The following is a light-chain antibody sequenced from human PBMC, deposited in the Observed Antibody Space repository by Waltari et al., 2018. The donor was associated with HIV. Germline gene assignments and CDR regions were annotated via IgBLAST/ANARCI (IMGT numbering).Light chain of an antibody. CDR2: WAS. V-gene: IGKV4-1*01. Sequence: DIVMTQSPDSLAVSLGERATINCKSSQSVLYSSNNKNYLAWTQQKPGQPPKLLIYWASARESGVPDRFSASGSGTDFTLTISSLQAEDVAVYYCQQHYTTPLTFGGGTKVEI. CDR3: QQHYTTPLT. J-gene: IGKJ4*01. CDR1: QSVLYSSNNKNY.